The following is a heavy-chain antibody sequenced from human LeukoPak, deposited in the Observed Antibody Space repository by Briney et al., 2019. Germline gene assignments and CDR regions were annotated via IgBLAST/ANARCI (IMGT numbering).Heavy chain of an antibody. CDR2: IYHSGST. D-gene: IGHD3-3*01. Sequence: PSETLSLTCAVSGGSISSGGYSWSWIRQPPGKGLEWIGYIYHSGSTYYNPSLKSRVTISVDRSKNQFSLKLSSVTAADTAVYYCARASAGAFWSGYTGDAFDIWGQGTMVTVSS. V-gene: IGHV4-30-2*01. J-gene: IGHJ3*02. CDR1: GGSISSGGYS. CDR3: ARASAGAFWSGYTGDAFDI.